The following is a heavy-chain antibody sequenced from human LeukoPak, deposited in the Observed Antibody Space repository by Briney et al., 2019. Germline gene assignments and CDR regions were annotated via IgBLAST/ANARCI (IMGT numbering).Heavy chain of an antibody. J-gene: IGHJ6*03. V-gene: IGHV4-59*12. CDR2: IYYSGST. CDR1: GGSISSYY. Sequence: SETLSLTCTVSGGSISSYYWSWIRQPPGKGLEWIGNIYYSGSTNYNPSLKSRVTISVDTSKNQFSLKLSSVTAADTAVYYCARGYGDGYYYYYYMDVWGKGTTVTVSS. D-gene: IGHD4-17*01. CDR3: ARGYGDGYYYYYYMDV.